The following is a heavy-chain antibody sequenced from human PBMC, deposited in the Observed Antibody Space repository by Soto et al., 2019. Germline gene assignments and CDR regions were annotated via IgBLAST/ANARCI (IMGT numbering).Heavy chain of an antibody. CDR2: ISGSGGST. Sequence: VGSLRLSGAASGFTFSSYAMSWVRQAPGKGLEWVSAISGSGGSTYYADSVKGRFTISRDNSKNTLYLQMNSLRAEDTAVYYCAKDKVDCSSTSCYMDNWFDPWGQGTLVTVS. J-gene: IGHJ5*02. D-gene: IGHD2-2*02. CDR1: GFTFSSYA. CDR3: AKDKVDCSSTSCYMDNWFDP. V-gene: IGHV3-23*01.